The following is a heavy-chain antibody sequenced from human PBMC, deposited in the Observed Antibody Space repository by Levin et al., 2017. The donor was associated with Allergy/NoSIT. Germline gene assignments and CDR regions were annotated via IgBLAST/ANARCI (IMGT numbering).Heavy chain of an antibody. J-gene: IGHJ6*02. CDR3: ARVVVAASYYYGMDV. CDR1: GYTFTSYD. D-gene: IGHD2-15*01. Sequence: GESLKISCKASGYTFTSYDINWVRQATGQGLEWMGWMNPNSGNTGYAQKFQGRVTMTRNTSISTAYMELSSLRSEDTAVYYCARVVVAASYYYGMDVWGQGTTVTVSS. CDR2: MNPNSGNT. V-gene: IGHV1-8*01.